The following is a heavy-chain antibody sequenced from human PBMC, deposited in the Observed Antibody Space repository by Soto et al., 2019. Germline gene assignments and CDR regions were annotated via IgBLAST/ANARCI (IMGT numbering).Heavy chain of an antibody. J-gene: IGHJ4*02. CDR3: AREGSYSAYNFAHGIQLWSFDF. CDR2: IFSSGST. Sequence: PSETLSLTCTDSGGSINTFYWSWVRQPAGKGLEWIGRIFSSGSTSFNPSLESRVAMSVDTSKNHFSLNLSSVTAADMAVYYCAREGSYSAYNFAHGIQLWSFDFWGQGALVTVS. V-gene: IGHV4-4*07. D-gene: IGHD5-12*01. CDR1: GGSINTFY.